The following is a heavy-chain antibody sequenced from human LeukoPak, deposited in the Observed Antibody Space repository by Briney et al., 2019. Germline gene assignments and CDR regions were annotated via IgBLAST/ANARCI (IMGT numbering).Heavy chain of an antibody. D-gene: IGHD3-10*01. J-gene: IGHJ5*02. CDR2: IYHSGST. V-gene: IGHV4-30-2*01. Sequence: PSETLSLTCIVSGGSISSGGYSWSWIRQPPGKGLEWIGYIYHSGSTYYNPSLKSRVTISVDRSKNQFSLKLSSVTAADTAVYYCAAERGVGSYLGWFDPWGQGTLVTVSS. CDR1: GGSISSGGYS. CDR3: AAERGVGSYLGWFDP.